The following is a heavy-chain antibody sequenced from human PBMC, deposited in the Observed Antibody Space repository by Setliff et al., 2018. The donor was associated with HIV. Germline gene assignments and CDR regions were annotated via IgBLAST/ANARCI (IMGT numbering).Heavy chain of an antibody. CDR1: GDSIGFSGYF. CDR3: ARPTTGVGGGAAFDI. V-gene: IGHV4-39*02. Sequence: SETLSLTCTVSGDSIGFSGYFWSWIRQPPGEGLEWIGNILYGGNTYYNPSLKSRVTISVDTSKNHFSLKLNSVTAADTAVYFCARPTTGVGGGAAFDIWGQGTMVTVSS. CDR2: ILYGGNT. J-gene: IGHJ3*02. D-gene: IGHD2-8*01.